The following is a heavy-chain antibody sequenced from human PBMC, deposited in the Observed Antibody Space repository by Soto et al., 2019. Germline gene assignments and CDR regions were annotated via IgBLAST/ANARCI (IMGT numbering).Heavy chain of an antibody. CDR2: TSIYNGHA. CDR1: GYTFTASG. CDR3: ARWDDYGASDQYHFDQ. V-gene: IGHV1-18*01. Sequence: QVQLVQSGPEVQKPGASLKVSCKASGYTFTASGISWVRQARGQGLEWMGWTSIYNGHAEYSPKFLGRVVMTTDTSADTAYLELISLRPDDAALYYCARWDDYGASDQYHFDQWGQGTLVTVSS. D-gene: IGHD4-17*01. J-gene: IGHJ4*02.